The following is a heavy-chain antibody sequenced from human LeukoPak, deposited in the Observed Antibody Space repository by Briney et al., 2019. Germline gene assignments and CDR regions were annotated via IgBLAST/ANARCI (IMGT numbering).Heavy chain of an antibody. D-gene: IGHD2-15*01. Sequence: PGGSLRLSCAASGLAFSSYWMSWVRQAPGKGLEWVANIKQDGSEKYYVDSVKGRFTISRDNSKNTLYLQMNSLRAEDTAVYYCARDYCSGGSCWGQGTLVTVSS. CDR3: ARDYCSGGSC. CDR1: GLAFSSYW. J-gene: IGHJ4*02. CDR2: IKQDGSEK. V-gene: IGHV3-7*03.